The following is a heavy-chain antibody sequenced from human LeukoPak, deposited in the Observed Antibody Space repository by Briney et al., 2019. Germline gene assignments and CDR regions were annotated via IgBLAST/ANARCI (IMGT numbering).Heavy chain of an antibody. V-gene: IGHV3-23*01. CDR2: ISGSGGST. J-gene: IGHJ4*02. D-gene: IGHD1-14*01. Sequence: GGSLRLSCAASGFTFSTYAMSWVRQAPGKGLEWVSAISGSGGSTFNADSVKGRFTISRDNSKNTLFLQMNSLRAEDTAIYYFAKDHPSGYSFAYWGQGTLVTVSS. CDR3: AKDHPSGYSFAY. CDR1: GFTFSTYA.